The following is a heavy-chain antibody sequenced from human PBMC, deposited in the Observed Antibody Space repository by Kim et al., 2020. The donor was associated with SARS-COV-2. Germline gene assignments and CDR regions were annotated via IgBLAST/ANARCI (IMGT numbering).Heavy chain of an antibody. J-gene: IGHJ4*02. Sequence: GGSLRLSCAASGFTFDDYAIHWVRQAPGKGLEWVSGISWNSDTIGYADSLKGRFTISRDNAKNSLYLQMNSLRLEDTALYYCAKRDSGSSRHFDYWGQGTLVTVSS. D-gene: IGHD1-26*01. CDR2: ISWNSDTI. CDR1: GFTFDDYA. V-gene: IGHV3-9*01. CDR3: AKRDSGSSRHFDY.